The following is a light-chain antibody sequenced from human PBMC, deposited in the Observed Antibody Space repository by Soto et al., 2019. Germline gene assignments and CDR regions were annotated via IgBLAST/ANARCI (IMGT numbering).Light chain of an antibody. V-gene: IGLV2-8*01. J-gene: IGLJ2*01. Sequence: QSALTQPPSASGSPGQSVTISCTGTSSDVGGYNYVSWYQQYPGKAPKLMIYEVSKRPSGVPDRFSGSSSGAERYLTISSLQSEDEADYYCQTWGSGIIFGGGTKLTVL. CDR2: EVS. CDR1: SSDVGGYNY. CDR3: QTWGSGII.